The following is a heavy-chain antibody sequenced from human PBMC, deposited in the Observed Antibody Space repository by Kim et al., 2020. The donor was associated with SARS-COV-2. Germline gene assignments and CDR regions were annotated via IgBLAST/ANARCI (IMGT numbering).Heavy chain of an antibody. J-gene: IGHJ3*02. V-gene: IGHV3-7*01. CDR3: ARDGDLYSSGKDAFDI. Sequence: GSLRLSCAASGFTFSSYWMTWVRQAPGKGLEWVANIKQDGNQKYYVDSVKGRFTISRDNAKNSLYLQMNSLRAEDAAVYYCARDGDLYSSGKDAFDIWG. D-gene: IGHD6-19*01. CDR2: IKQDGNQK. CDR1: GFTFSSYW.